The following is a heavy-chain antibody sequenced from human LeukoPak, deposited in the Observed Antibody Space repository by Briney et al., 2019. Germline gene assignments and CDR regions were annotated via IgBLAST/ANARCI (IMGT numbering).Heavy chain of an antibody. Sequence: SETLSLTCSVSGGSISSSNYYWSWIRQPAGKGLEWIGRIYTSESTNYNPSLKSRVTISVDTSRNQFSLKLSSVTAADTAVYYCASALLLWFGDLYFDYWGQGTLVTVSS. V-gene: IGHV4-61*02. D-gene: IGHD3-10*01. CDR3: ASALLLWFGDLYFDY. J-gene: IGHJ4*02. CDR2: IYTSEST. CDR1: GGSISSSNYY.